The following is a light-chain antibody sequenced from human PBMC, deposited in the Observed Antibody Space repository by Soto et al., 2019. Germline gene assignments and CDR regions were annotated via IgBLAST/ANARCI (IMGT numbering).Light chain of an antibody. CDR3: QQYNNWPPRYT. CDR1: QRVSSY. CDR2: DAS. J-gene: IGKJ2*01. Sequence: EIVLTQSPATLSLSPGERATLSCRASQRVSSYLAWYQQKPGQAPRLLIYDASNRTTGIPARFSGSGSGTDFALIISSLQSEDFAVYYCQQYNNWPPRYTFGQGTKQEIK. V-gene: IGKV3-11*01.